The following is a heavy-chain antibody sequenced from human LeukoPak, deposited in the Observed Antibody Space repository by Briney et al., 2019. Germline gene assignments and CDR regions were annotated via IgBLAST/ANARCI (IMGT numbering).Heavy chain of an antibody. J-gene: IGHJ4*02. D-gene: IGHD6-19*01. V-gene: IGHV3-23*01. CDR3: ARDWSTSGWTTFDY. CDR1: GITFSIYA. CDR2: IKSNGGST. Sequence: GGSLRLSCAASGITFSIYAMSWVRQAPGKGLEWVSAIKSNGGSTYYADSVKGRFTISRDNSKNTLYLQMNSLSAEDTAVYYCARDWSTSGWTTFDYWGQGTLVTVSS.